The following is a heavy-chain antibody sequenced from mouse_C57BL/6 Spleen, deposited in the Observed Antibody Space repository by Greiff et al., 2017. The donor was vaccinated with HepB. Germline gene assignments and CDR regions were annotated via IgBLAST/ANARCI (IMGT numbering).Heavy chain of an antibody. D-gene: IGHD1-1*01. J-gene: IGHJ1*03. V-gene: IGHV1-61*01. Sequence: VQLQQPGAELVRPGSSVKLSCKASGYTFTSYWMDWVKQRPGQGLEWIGNIYPSDSETHYNQKFKDKATLTVDKSSSTAYMQLSSLTSEDSAVYYCARRSYDWYFDVWGTGTTVTVSS. CDR1: GYTFTSYW. CDR2: IYPSDSET. CDR3: ARRSYDWYFDV.